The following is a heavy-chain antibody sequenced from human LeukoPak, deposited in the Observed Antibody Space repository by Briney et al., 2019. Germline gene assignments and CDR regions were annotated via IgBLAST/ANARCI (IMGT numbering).Heavy chain of an antibody. Sequence: PSETLSLTCTVSGGSISRYYWSWIRQPPGKGLEWIGYIYYSGSTNYNPSLKSRVTISVDTSKNQFSLKVRSVTAADTAVYYCARGGLFPHDFGMDVRGQGTTVTVSS. CDR1: GGSISRYY. CDR3: ARGGLFPHDFGMDV. J-gene: IGHJ6*02. CDR2: IYYSGST. V-gene: IGHV4-59*01. D-gene: IGHD3-10*02.